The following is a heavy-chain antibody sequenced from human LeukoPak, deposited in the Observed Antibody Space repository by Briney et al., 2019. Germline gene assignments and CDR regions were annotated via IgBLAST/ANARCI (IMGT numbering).Heavy chain of an antibody. Sequence: ASVKVSCKASGGTFSSYAISWVRQAPGQGLEWMGWINPNSGGTNYAQKFRGRVTMTRDTSISTFYMDLSRLRSDDAAVYYCAKTSDFWSGFDSWGQGTLVTVAS. CDR2: INPNSGGT. CDR3: AKTSDFWSGFDS. V-gene: IGHV1-2*02. D-gene: IGHD3-3*01. J-gene: IGHJ4*02. CDR1: GGTFSSYA.